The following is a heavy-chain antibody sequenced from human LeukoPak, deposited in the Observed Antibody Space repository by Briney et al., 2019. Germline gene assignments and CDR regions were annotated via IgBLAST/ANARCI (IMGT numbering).Heavy chain of an antibody. V-gene: IGHV4-34*01. D-gene: IGHD3-10*01. Sequence: SETLSLTCVLYGGSSTNYFWSWIRQPPGKGLEWIGEINRSASTNYNPSLKSRVTISIDTSKNQFSLKLSSVTAADTAVYYCARRGPPRTMLRGVKSGWFDPWGQGTLVTVSS. J-gene: IGHJ5*02. CDR1: GGSSTNYF. CDR2: INRSAST. CDR3: ARRGPPRTMLRGVKSGWFDP.